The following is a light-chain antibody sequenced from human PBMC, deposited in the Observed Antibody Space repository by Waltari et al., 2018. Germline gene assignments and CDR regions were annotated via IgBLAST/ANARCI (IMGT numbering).Light chain of an antibody. CDR1: QTVRTTY. V-gene: IGKV3-20*01. CDR3: QQYDISPLT. CDR2: CAS. Sequence: EIVLTQSPGTLSLSPGERATLSFRASQTVRTTYLAWYQQKPGQAPPRLIYCASSRATGIPDMFSGSVSGTDFSLTISSLEPDDFAVYYCQQYDISPLTFGGATTVEIK. J-gene: IGKJ4*01.